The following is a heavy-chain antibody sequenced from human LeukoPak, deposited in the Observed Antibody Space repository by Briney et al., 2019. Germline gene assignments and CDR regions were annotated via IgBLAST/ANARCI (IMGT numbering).Heavy chain of an antibody. J-gene: IGHJ4*02. CDR3: AREGKLTGYFGGLGFNY. CDR1: SGSVSMGNW. CDR2: IDYSGST. D-gene: IGHD6-19*01. Sequence: PSGTLSLTCAVSSGSVSMGNWWSWIRQPPGRGLEWVGNIDYSGSTIYNPALKSRVTVSVDTSKNQFSLNLTSVTAADTAVYYCAREGKLTGYFGGLGFNYWGQGILVTVSS. V-gene: IGHV4-59*02.